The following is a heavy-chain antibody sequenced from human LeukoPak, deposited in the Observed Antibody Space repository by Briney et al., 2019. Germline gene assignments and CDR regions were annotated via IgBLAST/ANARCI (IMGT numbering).Heavy chain of an antibody. CDR3: ARDKYYYGSGRLYFDY. V-gene: IGHV4-4*07. D-gene: IGHD3-10*01. Sequence: KTSETLSLTCTVSGGSISSYYWSWIRQPAGKGLEWIGRIYTSGSTNYNPSLKSRVTMSVDTSKNQFSLKLSSVTAADTAVYYCARDKYYYGSGRLYFDYWGQGTLVTVSS. CDR1: GGSISSYY. J-gene: IGHJ4*02. CDR2: IYTSGST.